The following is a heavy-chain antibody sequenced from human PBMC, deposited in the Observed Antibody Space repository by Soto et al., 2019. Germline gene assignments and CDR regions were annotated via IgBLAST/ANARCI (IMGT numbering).Heavy chain of an antibody. V-gene: IGHV3-30*03. CDR3: ATPSIVEATLNYFDH. CDR1: GFTFSHYG. J-gene: IGHJ4*02. CDR2: ISFDGSNK. Sequence: QVQLVESGGGVVQPGRSLRLSCAASGFTFSHYGIHWVRQAPGKGLEWVAVISFDGSNKYYAESVKCRFTISGDKSKNTMYLQMNSLRAEDTAVYYCATPSIVEATLNYFDHWGQGTLVTVSS. D-gene: IGHD1-26*01.